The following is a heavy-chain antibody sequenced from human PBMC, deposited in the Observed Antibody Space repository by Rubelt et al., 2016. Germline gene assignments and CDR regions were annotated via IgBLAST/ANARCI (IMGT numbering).Heavy chain of an antibody. CDR3: ARHELTDSGDPTWFDP. J-gene: IGHJ5*02. CDR2: LFHSGYA. V-gene: IGHV4-39*01. D-gene: IGHD4/OR15-4a*01. CDR1: GDSIRTASFY. Sequence: QVQLQESGPGLVKPSETLSLTCTVSGDSIRTASFYWGWIRQPPGKGLEWIGSLFHSGYADYSPSLKSRVTISVDTSKNRCSLNLSALTAAETAVYFCARHELTDSGDPTWFDPWGQGTLVTVSS.